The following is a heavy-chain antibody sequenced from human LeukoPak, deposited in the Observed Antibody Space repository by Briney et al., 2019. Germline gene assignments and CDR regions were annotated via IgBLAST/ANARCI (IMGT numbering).Heavy chain of an antibody. CDR1: GGSISSYY. Sequence: SETLSLTCTVSGGSISSYYWSWIRQPPGKGLEWIGYIYYSGSTNYNPSLKSRVTVSLDTSKNQFSLKLSSVTAADTAVYYCARSELLWFGGVNSGFDYWGQGTLVTVSS. J-gene: IGHJ4*02. CDR3: ARSELLWFGGVNSGFDY. D-gene: IGHD3-10*01. CDR2: IYYSGST. V-gene: IGHV4-59*01.